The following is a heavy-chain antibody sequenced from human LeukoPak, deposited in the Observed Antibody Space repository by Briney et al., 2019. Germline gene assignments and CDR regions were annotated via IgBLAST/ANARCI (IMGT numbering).Heavy chain of an antibody. J-gene: IGHJ4*02. CDR2: ISSSGATI. CDR1: GFSFSDSY. V-gene: IGHV3-11*01. D-gene: IGHD5-18*01. CDR3: ARVYSYGFYYFYY. Sequence: PGGSLRLSCAASGFSFSDSYMSWIHQAPGKGLECISYISSSGATIYYADSVKGRFTLSRDNAKNSLYLQMNSLRAEDTAVYYCARVYSYGFYYFYYWGQGTLVTVSS.